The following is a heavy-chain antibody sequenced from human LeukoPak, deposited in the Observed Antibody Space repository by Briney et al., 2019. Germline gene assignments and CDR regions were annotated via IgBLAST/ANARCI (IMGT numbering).Heavy chain of an antibody. CDR1: GFTFSSYA. D-gene: IGHD3-16*02. Sequence: GGSLRLSCAASGFTFSSYAMHWVRQAPGKGLEWVAVISYDGSNKYYADPVKGRFTISRDNSKNTLYLQMNSLRAEDTAVYYCARGGRGITFGGVIGPIDYWGQGTLVTVSS. J-gene: IGHJ4*02. CDR3: ARGGRGITFGGVIGPIDY. V-gene: IGHV3-30*04. CDR2: ISYDGSNK.